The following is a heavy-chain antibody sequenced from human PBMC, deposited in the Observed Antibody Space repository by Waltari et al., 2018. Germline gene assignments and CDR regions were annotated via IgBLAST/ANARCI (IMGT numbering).Heavy chain of an antibody. CDR1: GDSVSSNSAA. CDR2: TYYRSSGYH. V-gene: IGHV6-1*01. D-gene: IGHD3-16*01. CDR3: ARDLRDGARGSLFDY. J-gene: IGHJ4*02. Sequence: QVQLQQSGPGLVKPSQTLSLTCVISGDSVSSNSAAWNWVRQSPSRGLEWLGRTYYRSSGYHEYAVSVKSRITINPDTSRNQFSLQLNSVTPEDTAVYYCARDLRDGARGSLFDYWGQGTLVTVSS.